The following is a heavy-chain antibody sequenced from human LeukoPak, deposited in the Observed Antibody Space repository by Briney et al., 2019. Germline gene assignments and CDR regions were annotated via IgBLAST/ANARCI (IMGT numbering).Heavy chain of an antibody. Sequence: SVKVSCKASGGTFSSYAISWVRQAPGQGLEWMGGIIPIFGTANYAQKFRGRVTITTDESTSTAYMELSSLRSEDTAVYYCATSGYCSSTSCYDVDYWGQGTLVTVSS. CDR1: GGTFSSYA. CDR2: IIPIFGTA. V-gene: IGHV1-69*05. CDR3: ATSGYCSSTSCYDVDY. J-gene: IGHJ4*02. D-gene: IGHD2-2*01.